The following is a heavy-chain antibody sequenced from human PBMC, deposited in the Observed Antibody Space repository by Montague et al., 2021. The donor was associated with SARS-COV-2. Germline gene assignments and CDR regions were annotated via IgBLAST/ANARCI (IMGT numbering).Heavy chain of an antibody. J-gene: IGHJ4*02. Sequence: GSLRLSCAASGFTFSSHDMNWVRQPLGKGLEWVSNINYSGGSVYYADSVKGRFTISRDNSNNMLYLQMNNLRAEDTAIYYCTKDYNWNDNYWGQGTLVTVSS. D-gene: IGHD1-20*01. CDR2: INYSGGSV. V-gene: IGHV3-23*01. CDR1: GFTFSSHD. CDR3: TKDYNWNDNY.